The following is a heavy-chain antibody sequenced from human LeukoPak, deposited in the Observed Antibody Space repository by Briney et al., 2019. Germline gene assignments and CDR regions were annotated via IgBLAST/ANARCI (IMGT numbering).Heavy chain of an antibody. CDR1: GFTFSSYG. Sequence: GGSLRLSCAASGFTFSSYGMHWVRQAPGKGLERVAFIRYDGSNKYYADSVKGRFTISRDNSKNTLYLQMNSLRAEDTAVYYCAKGVVVVPYPFFEYWGQGTLVTVSS. CDR2: IRYDGSNK. J-gene: IGHJ4*02. V-gene: IGHV3-30*02. D-gene: IGHD3-22*01. CDR3: AKGVVVVPYPFFEY.